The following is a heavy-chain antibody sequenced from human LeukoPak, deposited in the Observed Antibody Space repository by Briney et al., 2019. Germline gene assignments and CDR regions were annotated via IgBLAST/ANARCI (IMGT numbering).Heavy chain of an antibody. J-gene: IGHJ6*03. V-gene: IGHV3-30*02. Sequence: GGSLRLSCAASGFSFSSYGMYWVRQAPGKGLEWVAFIRYDGSNKYYADSVKGRFTISRDNSKNTLYLQMNSLRVEDTAVYYCAKGYGREASYYYYYMDVWGKGTTVTISS. CDR1: GFSFSSYG. D-gene: IGHD1-1*01. CDR2: IRYDGSNK. CDR3: AKGYGREASYYYYYMDV.